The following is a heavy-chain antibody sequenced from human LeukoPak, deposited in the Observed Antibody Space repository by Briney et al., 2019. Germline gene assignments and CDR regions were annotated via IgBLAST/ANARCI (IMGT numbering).Heavy chain of an antibody. CDR3: ARDYYDYVWGSYRPYGGSDY. CDR2: INPNSGGT. CDR1: GYTFTGYY. Sequence: ASVTVSCKASGYTFTGYYMHWLRQAPGQGLEWMGWINPNSGGTNYAQKFQDRVTMTRDTSISTAYMEMSRLRSDDTAGYYCARDYYDYVWGSYRPYGGSDYWGQGTLVIVSS. V-gene: IGHV1-2*02. D-gene: IGHD3-16*02. J-gene: IGHJ4*02.